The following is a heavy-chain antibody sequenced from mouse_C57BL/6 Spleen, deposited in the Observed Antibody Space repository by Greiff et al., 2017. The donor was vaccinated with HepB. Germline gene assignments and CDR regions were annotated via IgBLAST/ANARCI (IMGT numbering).Heavy chain of an antibody. D-gene: IGHD2-4*01. J-gene: IGHJ2*01. Sequence: QVQLQQPGAELVMPGASVKLSCKASGYTFTSYWMHWVKQRPGQGLEWIGELDPSDSYTNYNQKFKGKSTLTVDKSSSTAYMQRSSLTSEDSAVYYCARGGDYGFDYWGQGTTLTVSS. CDR2: LDPSDSYT. CDR3: ARGGDYGFDY. CDR1: GYTFTSYW. V-gene: IGHV1-69*01.